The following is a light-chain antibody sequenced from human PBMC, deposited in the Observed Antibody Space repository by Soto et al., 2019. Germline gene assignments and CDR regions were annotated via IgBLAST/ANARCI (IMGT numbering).Light chain of an antibody. CDR1: QSVSSN. CDR3: QQYTNWPLT. CDR2: GAS. J-gene: IGKJ4*01. Sequence: EIVMTQSPATLSVSPGGRATLSCRASQSVSSNLAWYQQKPGQAPRLLIYGASTRATGFPARFSGSGSGTEFTLTISSLQSKDFAVYYCQQYTNWPLTFGGGTRVEIK. V-gene: IGKV3-15*01.